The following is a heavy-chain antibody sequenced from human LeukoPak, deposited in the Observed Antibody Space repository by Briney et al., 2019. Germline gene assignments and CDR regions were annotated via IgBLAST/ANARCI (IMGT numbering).Heavy chain of an antibody. J-gene: IGHJ3*02. CDR2: IIPIFGTA. CDR3: ARGGHCSSTSCYTPGAFDI. Sequence: GASVKVSCKASGGTFSSYAISWVRQAPGQGLEWMGGIIPIFGTANYAQKFQGRVTITADESTSTAYMELSSLRSEDTAVYYCARGGHCSSTSCYTPGAFDIWGQGTMVTVSS. D-gene: IGHD2-2*02. V-gene: IGHV1-69*01. CDR1: GGTFSSYA.